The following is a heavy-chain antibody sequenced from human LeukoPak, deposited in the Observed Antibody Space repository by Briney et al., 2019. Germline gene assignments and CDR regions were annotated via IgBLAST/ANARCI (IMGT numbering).Heavy chain of an antibody. CDR2: INAGNGNT. D-gene: IGHD6-19*01. V-gene: IGHV1-3*01. J-gene: IGHJ3*02. CDR3: ARPYSSGWYTGDAFDI. Sequence: ASVKVSCKASGYTFTSYAMHWVRQAPGQRLEWMGWINAGNGNTKYSQKFQGRVTITRDTSASIAYMELSSLRSEDTAVYYCARPYSSGWYTGDAFDIWGQGTMVTVSS. CDR1: GYTFTSYA.